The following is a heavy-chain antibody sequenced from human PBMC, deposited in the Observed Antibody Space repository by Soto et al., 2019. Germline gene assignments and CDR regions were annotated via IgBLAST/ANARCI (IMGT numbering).Heavy chain of an antibody. CDR2: ISSSSSTI. D-gene: IGHD2-21*02. CDR3: ARLMTAGGMDV. Sequence: SGGSLRLSCAASGFTFSSYSMNWVRQAPGKGLEWVSYISSSSSTIYYADSVKGRFTISRDNAKNSLYLQMNSLRAEDTAVYYCARLMTAGGMDVWGQGTTVTVSS. V-gene: IGHV3-48*01. J-gene: IGHJ6*02. CDR1: GFTFSSYS.